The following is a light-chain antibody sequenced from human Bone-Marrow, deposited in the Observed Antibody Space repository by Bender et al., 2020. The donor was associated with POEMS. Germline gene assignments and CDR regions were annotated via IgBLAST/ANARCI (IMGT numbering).Light chain of an antibody. Sequence: QSVLTQPPSASGTPGQRVNISCSGSSSNIGTNPVNWYQQLPGTAPKLLTYINNQRPSGVPDRFSGSKSGTSASLAISGLQSEDEADYYCAAWEDSLNGWVFGGGTKLTVL. CDR2: INN. J-gene: IGLJ3*02. CDR1: SSNIGTNP. V-gene: IGLV1-44*01. CDR3: AAWEDSLNGWV.